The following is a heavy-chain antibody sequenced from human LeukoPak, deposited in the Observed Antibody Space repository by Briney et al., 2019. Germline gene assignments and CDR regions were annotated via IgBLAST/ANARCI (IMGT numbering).Heavy chain of an antibody. Sequence: GSLRLSCAASGFTFSSYWMSWVRQAPGKGLEWVANIKQDGSEKYYADSVKGRFTISRDNAKNSLYLQMNSLRAEDTAVYYCARDLSYYDFWSGYYTGDYFDYWGQGTLVTVSS. CDR2: IKQDGSEK. CDR3: ARDLSYYDFWSGYYTGDYFDY. J-gene: IGHJ4*02. D-gene: IGHD3-3*01. CDR1: GFTFSSYW. V-gene: IGHV3-7*01.